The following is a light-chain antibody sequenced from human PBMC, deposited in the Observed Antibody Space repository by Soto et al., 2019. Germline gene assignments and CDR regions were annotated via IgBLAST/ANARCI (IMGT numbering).Light chain of an antibody. CDR1: QSISSW. J-gene: IGKJ3*01. CDR2: DAS. CDR3: QQYNSYSST. Sequence: DIQMTQSPSTLSASVGDRVTITCGASQSISSWLAWYQQKPGKAPKLLIYDASSLESGVPSRFSGSGSGTEFTLTISSLQPDDFATYYCQQYNSYSSTFGPGTKVDIK. V-gene: IGKV1-5*01.